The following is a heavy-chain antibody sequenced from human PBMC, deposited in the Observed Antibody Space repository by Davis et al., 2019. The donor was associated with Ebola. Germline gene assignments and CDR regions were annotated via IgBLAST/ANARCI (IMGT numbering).Heavy chain of an antibody. Sequence: GESLKISCAASGFTVSSNYMSWVRQAPGKGLEWVSVVSGRATTIYYAASVKGRFTISRDNSKNTLYLQMNSLKTEDTAVYYCARENSLGYCSGGSCYGLAWFDPWGQGTLVTVSS. CDR2: VSGRATT. V-gene: IGHV3-53*01. D-gene: IGHD2-15*01. J-gene: IGHJ5*02. CDR1: GFTVSSNY. CDR3: ARENSLGYCSGGSCYGLAWFDP.